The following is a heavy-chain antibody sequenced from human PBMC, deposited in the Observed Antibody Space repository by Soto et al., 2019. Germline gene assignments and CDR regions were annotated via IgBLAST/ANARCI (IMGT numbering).Heavy chain of an antibody. CDR1: GFTFSAHS. Sequence: VQLVESGGGLVQPGGSLRLSCAASGFTFSAHSMDWVRQAPGKGLEWVSYISSGSTPIYYADSVRGRFTISRDNAKNSLYLRMNSLRAEDAAVYCCSRWNYDTSGYYKGALEYWGQGTLVTVCS. CDR2: ISSGSTPI. CDR3: SRWNYDTSGYYKGALEY. D-gene: IGHD3-22*01. V-gene: IGHV3-48*01. J-gene: IGHJ4*02.